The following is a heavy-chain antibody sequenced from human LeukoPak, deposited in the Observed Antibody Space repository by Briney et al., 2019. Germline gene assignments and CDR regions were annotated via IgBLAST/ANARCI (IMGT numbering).Heavy chain of an antibody. V-gene: IGHV3-23*01. CDR2: ISGSGNST. D-gene: IGHD4-17*01. CDR1: GFTFSSYA. CDR3: AKDVTTVAWYFDL. J-gene: IGHJ2*01. Sequence: TGGSLRLSCAASGFTFSSYAMTWVRQAPGKGLEWVSAISGSGNSTYYADSVKGRFTISRDNSENTLHLQMNSLRAEDTAVYYCAKDVTTVAWYFDLWGRGTLVTVSS.